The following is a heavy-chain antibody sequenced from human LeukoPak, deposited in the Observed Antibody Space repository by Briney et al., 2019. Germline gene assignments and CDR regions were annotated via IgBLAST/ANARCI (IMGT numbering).Heavy chain of an antibody. CDR2: IIPILGIA. D-gene: IGHD2-2*02. CDR3: ARDSEDIVVVPAAIGTYYYYGMDV. J-gene: IGHJ6*02. V-gene: IGHV1-69*04. Sequence: ASVKVSCKASGGTFSSYAISRVRQAPGQGLEWMGRIIPILGIANYAQKFQGRVTITADKSTSTAYMELSSLRSEDTAVYYCARDSEDIVVVPAAIGTYYYYGMDVWGQGTTVTVSS. CDR1: GGTFSSYA.